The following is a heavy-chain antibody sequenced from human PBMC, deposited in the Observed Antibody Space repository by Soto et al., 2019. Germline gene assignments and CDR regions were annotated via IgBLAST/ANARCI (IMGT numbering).Heavy chain of an antibody. Sequence: GGSLSLSCEASGFTFRKDKLNWVRQDPGKGLEWVSQISIGSSSMDYADSVKGRFTISRDNAKNTLYLQMNSLRAEDTAVYYCVKGGWLDYWGQGA. V-gene: IGHV3-48*01. CDR3: VKGGWLDY. CDR1: GFTFRKDK. J-gene: IGHJ4*02. CDR2: ISIGSSSM. D-gene: IGHD6-19*01.